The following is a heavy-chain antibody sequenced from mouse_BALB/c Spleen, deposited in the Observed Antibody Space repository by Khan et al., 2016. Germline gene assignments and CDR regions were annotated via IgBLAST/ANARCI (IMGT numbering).Heavy chain of an antibody. CDR3: ARLRDWYFDV. CDR2: IHYSGST. CDR1: GYSITSGYS. J-gene: IGHJ1*01. D-gene: IGHD1-1*01. V-gene: IGHV3-1*02. Sequence: EVQLQESGPDLVKPSQSLSLTCTVTGYSITSGYSCHWIRQFPGNKLEWMGYIHYSGSTNYNPSLKSRISITRDTSKNQFFLQLNSVTTADTATYYCARLRDWYFDVWGAGTTVTVAS.